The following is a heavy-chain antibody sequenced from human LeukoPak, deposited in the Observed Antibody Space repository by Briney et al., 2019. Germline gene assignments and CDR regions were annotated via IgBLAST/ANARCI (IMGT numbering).Heavy chain of an antibody. Sequence: SQTLSLTCAIYGDSVSSNSAAWHWIRQSPSRVLEWLRRTYYRSKWYNDYAVSVKSRITINPDTSKNQFSLQLNSVTLEDTAVYYCARSSASSGWYDYWGQGTLVTVSS. CDR3: ARSSASSGWYDY. J-gene: IGHJ4*02. D-gene: IGHD6-19*01. CDR2: TYYRSKWYN. V-gene: IGHV6-1*01. CDR1: GDSVSSNSAA.